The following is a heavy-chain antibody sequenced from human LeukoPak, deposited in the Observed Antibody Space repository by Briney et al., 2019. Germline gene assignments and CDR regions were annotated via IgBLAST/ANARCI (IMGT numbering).Heavy chain of an antibody. CDR1: GGTFSSYA. Sequence: PVKLSFTASGGTFSSYAISWVRQAPGQGLEWMGGIIPIFGTANYAQKFQGRVTITADKSTSTAYMELSSLRSEDTAVYYCAIRPTTVTTFYFDYWGQGTLVTVSS. CDR3: AIRPTTVTTFYFDY. J-gene: IGHJ4*02. D-gene: IGHD4-17*01. CDR2: IIPIFGTA. V-gene: IGHV1-69*06.